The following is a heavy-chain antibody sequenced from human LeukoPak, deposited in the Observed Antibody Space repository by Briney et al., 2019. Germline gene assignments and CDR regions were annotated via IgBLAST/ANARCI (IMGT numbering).Heavy chain of an antibody. CDR3: AKDRGYYGSGSYYTY. D-gene: IGHD3-10*01. CDR1: GFTFSSYG. Sequence: GGSLRLSCAASGFTFSSYGMSWVRQAPGKGLEWVSAISGSGGSTYYADSVKGRFTISRDNSKNTLYLQMNSLRAEDTAVYYCAKDRGYYGSGSYYTYWGQGTLVTVSS. CDR2: ISGSGGST. V-gene: IGHV3-23*01. J-gene: IGHJ4*02.